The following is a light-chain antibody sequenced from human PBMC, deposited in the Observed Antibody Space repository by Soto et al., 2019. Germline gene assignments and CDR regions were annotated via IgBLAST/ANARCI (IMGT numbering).Light chain of an antibody. CDR1: QTINNW. Sequence: DIQMTQSPSTLSASVGDRVTITCRASQTINNWLAWYQQKPGKAPKLLIYDASSLESGVPSRFSGSGSATEFTLTFSGLQSDDFATYYCQQYDAFPYTCGQGTKLDIK. J-gene: IGKJ2*01. V-gene: IGKV1-5*01. CDR3: QQYDAFPYT. CDR2: DAS.